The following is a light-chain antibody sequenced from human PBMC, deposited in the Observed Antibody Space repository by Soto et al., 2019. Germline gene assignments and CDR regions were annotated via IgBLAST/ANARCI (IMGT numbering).Light chain of an antibody. V-gene: IGLV1-40*01. J-gene: IGLJ1*01. CDR3: RSYGRRQGFV. CDR1: SSNIGAGYD. Sequence: QSVLTQPPSVSGAPGQRVTISCTGSSSNIGAGYDIQWYQQVPGTAPKVFIYRNSNRPSGVPDRFSGSKSGTSASLAITVLHAEDEAHYYCRSYGRRQGFVFGTGTTVTVL. CDR2: RNS.